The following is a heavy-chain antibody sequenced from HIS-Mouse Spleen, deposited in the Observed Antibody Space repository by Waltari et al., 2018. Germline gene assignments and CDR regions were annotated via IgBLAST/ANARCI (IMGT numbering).Heavy chain of an antibody. CDR1: GGSISSYY. V-gene: IGHV4-4*07. Sequence: QVQLQESGPGLVKPSETLSLTCTVSGGSISSYYWSWIRQPAGKGLEWIGRIYPSGSTNYNPSLKSRGPMSVETSKNQFSLRLSSVTAADTAVYYCARDFHDFWSGYYGGDKKHDAFDIWGQGTMVTVSS. D-gene: IGHD3-3*01. CDR2: IYPSGST. J-gene: IGHJ3*02. CDR3: ARDFHDFWSGYYGGDKKHDAFDI.